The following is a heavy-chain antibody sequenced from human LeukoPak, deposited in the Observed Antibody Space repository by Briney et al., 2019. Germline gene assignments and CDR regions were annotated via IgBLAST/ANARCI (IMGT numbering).Heavy chain of an antibody. J-gene: IGHJ4*02. CDR3: ARDSTVYGDYIF. CDR2: IYYSGST. CDR1: GGSISSGGYY. D-gene: IGHD4-17*01. V-gene: IGHV4-31*03. Sequence: SETLSLTCTVSGGSISSGGYYWSWIRQHPGTGLEWIGYIYYSGSTYYNPSLKSRVTISVDTSKNQFSLELGSVTAADTAVYYCARDSTVYGDYIFWGQGTLVTVSS.